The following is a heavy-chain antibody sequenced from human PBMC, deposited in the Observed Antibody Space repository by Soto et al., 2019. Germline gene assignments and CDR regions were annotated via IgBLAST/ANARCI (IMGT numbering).Heavy chain of an antibody. J-gene: IGHJ6*02. CDR3: ARPSYGSGSDDYYYYDMDV. CDR1: GYSFTNYW. Sequence: GESLKISCKGSGYSFTNYWIGWVRQMPGKGLEWMGIIYPGDSDTRYSPSFQGQVTISADKSISTAYLQWSSLKASDTAMYYCARPSYGSGSDDYYYYDMDVWGQGTTVTVSS. V-gene: IGHV5-51*01. D-gene: IGHD3-10*01. CDR2: IYPGDSDT.